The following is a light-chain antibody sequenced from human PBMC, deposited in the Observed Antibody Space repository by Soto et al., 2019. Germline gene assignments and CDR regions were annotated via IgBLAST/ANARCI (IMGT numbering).Light chain of an antibody. CDR2: DAS. J-gene: IGKJ5*01. Sequence: EIVMTQSPATLSVSPWERATLSCRASQSVSTNLAWYQQKPGQAPRLLIYDASTRATGLPARFSGSGSWTEFTLTISSLQSEDFGVSYCHEYNNWPITFGQGTRLEI. CDR1: QSVSTN. V-gene: IGKV3-15*01. CDR3: HEYNNWPIT.